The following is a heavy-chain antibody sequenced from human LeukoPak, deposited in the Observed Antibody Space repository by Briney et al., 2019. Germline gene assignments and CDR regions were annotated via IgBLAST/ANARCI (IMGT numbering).Heavy chain of an antibody. CDR1: GFTFSSYE. Sequence: PGGSLRLSCAASGFTFSSYEMNWVRQAPGKGLEWVSYISSSGSTIYYADSAKGRFTISRDNAKNSLYLQMNSLRAEDTAVYYCARVGYGGNDFDYWGQGTLVTVSS. V-gene: IGHV3-48*03. CDR2: ISSSGSTI. D-gene: IGHD4-23*01. CDR3: ARVGYGGNDFDY. J-gene: IGHJ4*02.